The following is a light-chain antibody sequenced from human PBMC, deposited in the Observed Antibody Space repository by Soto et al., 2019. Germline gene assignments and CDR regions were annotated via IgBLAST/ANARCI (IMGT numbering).Light chain of an antibody. CDR1: SSNIGAGYD. Sequence: QSLLTQPPSVSGAPGQRVTISCTGSSSNIGAGYDVHWYQQLPGTAPKLLIYGNSNRPSGVPDRFSGSKSGTSASLAITGLQAEDEADYYCQSYDSSLSGSNVVFGGGTKLTV. CDR2: GNS. V-gene: IGLV1-40*01. J-gene: IGLJ2*01. CDR3: QSYDSSLSGSNVV.